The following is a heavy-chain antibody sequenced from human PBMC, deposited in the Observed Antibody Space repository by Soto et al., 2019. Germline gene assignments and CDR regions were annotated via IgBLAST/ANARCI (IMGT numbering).Heavy chain of an antibody. CDR1: GGSISSGGYY. CDR2: IYYSGST. J-gene: IGHJ4*02. V-gene: IGHV4-31*03. D-gene: IGHD3-9*01. CDR3: ARVPPGLTGQYYFDY. Sequence: SETLSLTCTVSGGSISSGGYYWSWIRQHPGKGLEWIGYIYYSGSTYYNPSLKSRVTISVDKSKNHFSLKLSSVTAADTAVYYCARVPPGLTGQYYFDYWGQGTLVTLSS.